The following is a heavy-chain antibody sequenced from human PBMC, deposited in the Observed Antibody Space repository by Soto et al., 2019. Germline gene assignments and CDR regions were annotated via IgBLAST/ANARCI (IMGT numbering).Heavy chain of an antibody. J-gene: IGHJ6*03. Sequence: GASVKVSCKASGYTFTSDDINWVREATGQGLEWMGWMNPNSGNTGYAQKFQGRVTMTRNTSISTAYMELSSLRSEDTAVYYCARGPSAPTYYYYYYMDVWGKGTTVTVPS. CDR2: MNPNSGNT. CDR1: GYTFTSDD. V-gene: IGHV1-8*01. CDR3: ARGPSAPTYYYYYYMDV.